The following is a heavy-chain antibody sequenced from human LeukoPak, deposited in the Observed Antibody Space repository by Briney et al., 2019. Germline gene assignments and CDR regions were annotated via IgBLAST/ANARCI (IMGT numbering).Heavy chain of an antibody. CDR3: AREDPYSSGWSFDY. J-gene: IGHJ4*02. V-gene: IGHV3-48*02. CDR2: ISSSSTI. CDR1: GFTFSSYS. Sequence: GGSLRLSCAASGFTFSSYSTNWVRQAPGKGLQWVSYISSSSTIYYADSVKGRFTISRDNAKNSLYLQMNSLRDEDTAVYYCAREDPYSSGWSFDYWGQGTLVTVSS. D-gene: IGHD6-19*01.